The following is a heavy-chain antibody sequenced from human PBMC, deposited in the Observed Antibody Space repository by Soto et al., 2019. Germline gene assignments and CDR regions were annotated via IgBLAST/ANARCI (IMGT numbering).Heavy chain of an antibody. J-gene: IGHJ4*02. V-gene: IGHV6-1*01. CDR2: TYYRSKWHS. D-gene: IGHD2-15*01. CDR3: ARSGPGGYIDH. Sequence: SQTLSLTCDISGDSVSSKNAAWNWIRQSPSRGLEWLGRTYYRSKWHSGYSVSVRSRVSISPDTSKNRFSLQLNSVTPDDTAVYYCARSGPGGYIDHWGRGTLVTVSS. CDR1: GDSVSSKNAA.